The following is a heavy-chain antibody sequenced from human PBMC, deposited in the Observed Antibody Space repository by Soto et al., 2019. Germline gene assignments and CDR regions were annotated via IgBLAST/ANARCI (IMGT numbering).Heavy chain of an antibody. CDR3: ARGFMTTVTTGDY. J-gene: IGHJ4*02. V-gene: IGHV3-33*01. CDR2: IWYDGSNK. D-gene: IGHD4-4*01. CDR1: XFTXXSYG. Sequence: GGXLXXXXAASXFTXXSYGXXXXXXXXGKGLEWVAVIWYDGSNKYYADSVKGRFTISRDNSKNTLYLQMNSLRAEDTAVYYCARGFMTTVTTGDYWGQGTLVTVSS.